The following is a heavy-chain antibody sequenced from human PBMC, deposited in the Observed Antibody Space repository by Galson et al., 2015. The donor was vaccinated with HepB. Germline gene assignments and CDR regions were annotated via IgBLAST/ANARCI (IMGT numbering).Heavy chain of an antibody. D-gene: IGHD2-8*01. V-gene: IGHV2-5*02. CDR2: IYWDDDR. J-gene: IGHJ4*02. Sequence: PALVKPTQILTLTCTFSGFSLTTRGMAVAWIRQPPGKALEWLALIYWDDDRRYSPSLKSRLTITKDTSKNQVVLTMTNMDPVDTATYFCARSSGGYSTSGFCWGFDFWGQGTLVTVSS. CDR3: ARSSGGYSTSGFCWGFDF. CDR1: GFSLTTRGMA.